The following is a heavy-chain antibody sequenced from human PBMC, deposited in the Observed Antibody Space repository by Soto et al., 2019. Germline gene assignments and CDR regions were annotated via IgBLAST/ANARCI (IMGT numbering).Heavy chain of an antibody. D-gene: IGHD3-22*01. CDR1: GFTFSSYS. CDR3: AREDHYYDSSGYRGPGAFDI. Sequence: GGSLRLSCAASGFTFSSYSMNWVRQAPGKGLEWVSSISSSSSYIYYADSVKGRFTISRDNAKNSLYLQMNSLRAEDTAVYYCAREDHYYDSSGYRGPGAFDIWGQGTMVTVSS. V-gene: IGHV3-21*01. CDR2: ISSSSSYI. J-gene: IGHJ3*02.